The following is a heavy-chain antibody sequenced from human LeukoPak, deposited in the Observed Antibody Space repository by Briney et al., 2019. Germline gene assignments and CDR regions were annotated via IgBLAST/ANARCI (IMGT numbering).Heavy chain of an antibody. J-gene: IGHJ6*03. CDR2: IYASGTT. V-gene: IGHV4-4*07. CDR3: ARVTWGTYYYMDV. Sequence: SETLSLTCTVSGGSISSYYWSWVRQPAGEGLEWVGHIYASGTTTYNPSLKSRVTMSVDTSKNQFSLKLNSVTAADTAMYYCARVTWGTYYYMDVWGKGTTVAVSS. CDR1: GGSISSYY. D-gene: IGHD7-27*01.